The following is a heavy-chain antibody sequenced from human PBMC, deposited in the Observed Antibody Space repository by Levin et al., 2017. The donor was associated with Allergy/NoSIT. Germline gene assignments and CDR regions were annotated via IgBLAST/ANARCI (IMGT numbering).Heavy chain of an antibody. V-gene: IGHV3-53*01. D-gene: IGHD6-19*01. CDR2: IYTGGTT. J-gene: IGHJ5*02. Sequence: LSLTCAASGFTVSRTYMSWVRQAPGKGLEWISVIYTGGTTYYADSVRGRFTISRDNSKNTLYLQMNSLRAEDTAVYYCARDHVGIAVAGTVSWGQGTLVTVSS. CDR3: ARDHVGIAVAGTVS. CDR1: GFTVSRTY.